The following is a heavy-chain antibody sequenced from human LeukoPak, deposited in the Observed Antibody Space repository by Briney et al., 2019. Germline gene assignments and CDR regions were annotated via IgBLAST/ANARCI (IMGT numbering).Heavy chain of an antibody. CDR3: ARAGGYLLYFDS. CDR2: IYTSGST. V-gene: IGHV4-61*02. D-gene: IGHD5-12*01. J-gene: IGHJ4*02. Sequence: SETLSLTCTVSSGSISSGSYYWSWIRQPAGKGLEWIGRIYTSGSTNYNPSLKSRVTISVDTSKNEFSLKLSSVTAADTAVYYCARAGGYLLYFDSWGQGTLATVSS. CDR1: SGSISSGSYY.